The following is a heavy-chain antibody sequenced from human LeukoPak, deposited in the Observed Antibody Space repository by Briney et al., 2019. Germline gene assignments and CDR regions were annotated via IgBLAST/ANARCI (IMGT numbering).Heavy chain of an antibody. CDR2: IYYSGST. CDR3: ARQDIVVVPAAYHNWFDP. V-gene: IGHV4-39*01. D-gene: IGHD2-2*01. J-gene: IGHJ5*02. CDR1: GGSISSSSYY. Sequence: KPSETLSLTCTVSGGSISSSSYYWGWIRQPPGKGLEWIGSIYYSGSTYYNPSLKSRVTISVDTSKNQFSLKLSSVTAADTAVYYCARQDIVVVPAAYHNWFDPWGQGTLVTVSS.